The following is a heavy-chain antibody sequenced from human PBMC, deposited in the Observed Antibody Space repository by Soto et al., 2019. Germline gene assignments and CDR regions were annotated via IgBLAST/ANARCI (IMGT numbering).Heavy chain of an antibody. Sequence: QVQLVESGGGLVKPGGSLRLSCAASGFTFSDYYMSWIRQAPGKGLEWVSYISSSDSIIYHADSVKGRFTISRDNAKNSLYLQMYSLRVEDTAVYYCARDCRSTSCYGYFQKWGQGTLVTVSS. J-gene: IGHJ1*01. D-gene: IGHD2-2*01. CDR3: ARDCRSTSCYGYFQK. CDR1: GFTFSDYY. V-gene: IGHV3-11*01. CDR2: ISSSDSII.